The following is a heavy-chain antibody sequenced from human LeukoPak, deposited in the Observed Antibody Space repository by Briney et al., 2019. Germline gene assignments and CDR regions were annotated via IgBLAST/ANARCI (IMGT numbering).Heavy chain of an antibody. J-gene: IGHJ4*02. CDR1: GYTFTGYY. CDR3: ARGKLYYDILPTLDY. Sequence: ASVKVSCKASGYTFTGYYMHWVRQAPGQGLEWMGWINPNSGGTNYAQKFQGRVTITRDTSISTAYMELNKQRSDDTAVYYCARGKLYYDILPTLDYWGQGTLVTVSS. D-gene: IGHD3-9*01. V-gene: IGHV1-2*02. CDR2: INPNSGGT.